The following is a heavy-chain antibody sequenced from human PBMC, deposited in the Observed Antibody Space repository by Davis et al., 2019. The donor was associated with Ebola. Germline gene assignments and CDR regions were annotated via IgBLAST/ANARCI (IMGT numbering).Heavy chain of an antibody. D-gene: IGHD6-19*01. V-gene: IGHV3-30*18. Sequence: GGSLRLSCAASGFTFSSYGMHWVRQAPGKGLEWVAVISYDGSNKYYVDSVKGRFTISRDNSKNALYLQMNSLRAEDTAVYYCAKDKFQWRNGLLDYWGQGTLVTVSS. CDR3: AKDKFQWRNGLLDY. CDR1: GFTFSSYG. CDR2: ISYDGSNK. J-gene: IGHJ4*02.